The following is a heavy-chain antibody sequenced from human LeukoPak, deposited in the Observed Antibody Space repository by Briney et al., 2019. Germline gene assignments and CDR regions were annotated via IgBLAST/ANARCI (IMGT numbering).Heavy chain of an antibody. CDR2: IYYSGST. V-gene: IGHV4-59*12. D-gene: IGHD3-10*01. Sequence: KPSETLSLTCTVSGGSISNYYWSWIRQPPGKGLEWLGYIYYSGSTNYNPSLKSRVTISVDTSKNQFSLKLSSVTAADTAVYYCARERAETYYYGSGSSYNGCELDCWGQGTLVTVSS. J-gene: IGHJ4*02. CDR3: ARERAETYYYGSGSSYNGCELDC. CDR1: GGSISNYY.